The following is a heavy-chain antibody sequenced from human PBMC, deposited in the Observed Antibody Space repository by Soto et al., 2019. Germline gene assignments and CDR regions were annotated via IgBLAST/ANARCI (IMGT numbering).Heavy chain of an antibody. Sequence: PSETLSLTCTVSGGSINSGAYYWSWIRQHPEEGLEWIGYIYYSGSTYYNPSLKSRVTISMDTSQNQFSLNLTSVTAADTAVYYCARGSSYYYTYWGQGTLVTVSS. CDR2: IYYSGST. CDR3: ARGSSYYYTY. CDR1: GGSINSGAYY. V-gene: IGHV4-31*03. J-gene: IGHJ4*02. D-gene: IGHD3-10*01.